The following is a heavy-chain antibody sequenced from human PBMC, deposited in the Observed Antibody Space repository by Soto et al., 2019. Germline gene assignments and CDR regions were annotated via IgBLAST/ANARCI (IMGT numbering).Heavy chain of an antibody. CDR3: AASVVVASNPIPPGAFDI. V-gene: IGHV1-18*01. J-gene: IGHJ3*02. CDR2: ISAYNGNT. Sequence: ASVKVSCKASGYTFTSYGISWVRQAPGQGLEWMGWISAYNGNTNYAQKLQGRVTMTTDTSTSTVYMELRSLISDDTAVYYCAASVVVASNPIPPGAFDIWGQGTMVTVSS. D-gene: IGHD2-15*01. CDR1: GYTFTSYG.